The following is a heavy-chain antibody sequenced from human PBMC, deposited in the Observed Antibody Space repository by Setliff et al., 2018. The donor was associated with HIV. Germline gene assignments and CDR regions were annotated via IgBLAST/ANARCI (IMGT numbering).Heavy chain of an antibody. CDR3: ARYRYYYDSSGYARWFDP. Sequence: SETLSLTCAVYGGSFNGYFWSWNRQPPGKGQDWIGEINHSGSTNSNPSLKSRVTISVDTSKSQFSLKLSSVTAADTAVYYCARYRYYYDSSGYARWFDPWGQGTRVTVSS. CDR2: INHSGST. J-gene: IGHJ5*01. CDR1: GGSFNGYF. D-gene: IGHD3-22*01. V-gene: IGHV4-34*10.